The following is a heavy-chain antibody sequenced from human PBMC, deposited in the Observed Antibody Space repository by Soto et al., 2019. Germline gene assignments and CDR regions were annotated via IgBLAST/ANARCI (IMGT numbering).Heavy chain of an antibody. J-gene: IGHJ4*02. V-gene: IGHV3-30*18. D-gene: IGHD6-19*01. Sequence: PGGSMRPYGAASGFTFSSYGMHWVRQAPGKGLEWVAVISYDGSKKYYADSVKGRFTISRDNSKNTLYLQMNSLRAEDTAVYYCAKESRSSGEQLCDYWGQGTLVTVSS. CDR1: GFTFSSYG. CDR3: AKESRSSGEQLCDY. CDR2: ISYDGSKK.